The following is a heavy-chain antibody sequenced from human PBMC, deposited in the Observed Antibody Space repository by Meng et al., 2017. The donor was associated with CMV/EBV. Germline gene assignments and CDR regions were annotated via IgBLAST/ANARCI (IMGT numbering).Heavy chain of an antibody. CDR2: ISSSGSTI. CDR1: GFTFSDYY. Sequence: GGSLRLSCAASGFTFSDYYMSWIRQAPGKGLEWVSYISSSGSTIYYADSVKGRFTISRDNAKNSLYLQMNSLRAEDTAVYYCARDIGLGQQWQSNDWFDPWGQGTLVTVSS. D-gene: IGHD6-19*01. V-gene: IGHV3-11*04. CDR3: ARDIGLGQQWQSNDWFDP. J-gene: IGHJ5*02.